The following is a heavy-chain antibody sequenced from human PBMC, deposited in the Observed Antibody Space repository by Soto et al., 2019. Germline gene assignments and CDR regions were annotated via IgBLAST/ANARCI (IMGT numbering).Heavy chain of an antibody. Sequence: GGSLRLSCAASGFTFSSYTMSWVRQAPGKGLEWVSSISSSSAYIYYADSLKGRFTISRDNAKNSLYLQVNSLRAEDTAVYYCARGAVAGAGIPTYYFDYWGQGTLVTVSS. CDR1: GFTFSSYT. J-gene: IGHJ4*02. CDR2: ISSSSAYI. D-gene: IGHD6-13*01. V-gene: IGHV3-21*01. CDR3: ARGAVAGAGIPTYYFDY.